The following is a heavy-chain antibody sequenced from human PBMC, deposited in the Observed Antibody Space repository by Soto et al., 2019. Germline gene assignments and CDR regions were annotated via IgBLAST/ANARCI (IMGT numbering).Heavy chain of an antibody. Sequence: ASVKVSCKASGYTFTSYDIYWVRQATGQGLEWMGWMNPNTGNSGYAQKFQGRVTVTSDTSISTVYMELSSLRSEDTAVYYCARRAETNGWNGFGADKYYFDFWGQGTLVTVSS. D-gene: IGHD1-1*01. CDR1: GYTFTSYD. CDR2: MNPNTGNS. CDR3: ARRAETNGWNGFGADKYYFDF. J-gene: IGHJ4*02. V-gene: IGHV1-8*01.